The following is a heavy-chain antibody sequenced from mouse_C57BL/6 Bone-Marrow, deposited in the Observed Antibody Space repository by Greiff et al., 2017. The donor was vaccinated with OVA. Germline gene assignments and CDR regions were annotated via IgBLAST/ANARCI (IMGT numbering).Heavy chain of an antibody. CDR3: ARRGTTVVPFDY. D-gene: IGHD1-1*01. CDR1: GFTFSSYG. V-gene: IGHV5-6*02. J-gene: IGHJ2*01. Sequence: EVMLVESGGDLVKPGGSLKLSCAASGFTFSSYGMSWVRQTPDKRLEWVATISSGGSYTYYPDSVKGRFTISRDNAKNTLYLQMSSLKSEDTAMYYCARRGTTVVPFDYWGQGTTLTVSS. CDR2: ISSGGSYT.